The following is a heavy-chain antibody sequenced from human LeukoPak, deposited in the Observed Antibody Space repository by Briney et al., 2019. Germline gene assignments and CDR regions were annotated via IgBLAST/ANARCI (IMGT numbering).Heavy chain of an antibody. CDR2: INHSGST. V-gene: IGHV4-39*07. D-gene: IGHD2-2*01. CDR1: GGSISSSSYY. CDR3: ARGVRSTPLRGYYYYYYMDV. Sequence: SETLSLTCTVSGGSISSSSYYWGWIRQPPGKGLEWIGEINHSGSTNYNPSLKSRVTISVDTSKNQFSLKLSSVTAADTAVYYCARGVRSTPLRGYYYYYYMDVWGKGTTVTVSS. J-gene: IGHJ6*03.